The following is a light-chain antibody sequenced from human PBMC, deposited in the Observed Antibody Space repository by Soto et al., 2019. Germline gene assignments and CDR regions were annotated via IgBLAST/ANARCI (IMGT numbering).Light chain of an antibody. J-gene: IGKJ1*01. CDR2: AAS. Sequence: DLQVTQSPSSLSASVGDRVTITCRASQSISSYLNWYQQKPGKAPKLLIYAASSLQGGVPSRFSGSGSGTDFTLTISSLQPEDFATYYCQQSYSSPETFGQGTKVEI. V-gene: IGKV1-39*01. CDR1: QSISSY. CDR3: QQSYSSPET.